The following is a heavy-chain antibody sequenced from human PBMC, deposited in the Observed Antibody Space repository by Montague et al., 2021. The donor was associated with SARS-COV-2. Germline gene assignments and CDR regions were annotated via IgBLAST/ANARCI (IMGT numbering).Heavy chain of an antibody. CDR3: AKDQVYSGSYFAD. D-gene: IGHD1-26*01. CDR1: GFTFSRYA. V-gene: IGHV3-23*01. J-gene: IGHJ4*02. Sequence: SLRLSCAASGFTFSRYAMSWVRQAPGKGLEWVSAITGSGGGTYYAGSVQGRFTISKDNSKNMLYLQMNSLRAEDTAVYYCAKDQVYSGSYFADWGQGTLVTVSS. CDR2: ITGSGGGT.